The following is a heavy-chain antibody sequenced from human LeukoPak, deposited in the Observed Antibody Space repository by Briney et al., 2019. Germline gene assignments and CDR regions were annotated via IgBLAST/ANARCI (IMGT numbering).Heavy chain of an antibody. CDR1: AFTFSNYG. J-gene: IGHJ4*02. D-gene: IGHD6-6*01. Sequence: GGSLRLSCAASAFTFSNYGMHWVRQAPGKGLEWVANIKEDGSEEYYVGSVKGRFTISRDNAKNSLFLQMSSLRAEDTAIYYCARVIAARPGDYFDFWGQGTLVTVSS. CDR2: IKEDGSEE. CDR3: ARVIAARPGDYFDF. V-gene: IGHV3-7*01.